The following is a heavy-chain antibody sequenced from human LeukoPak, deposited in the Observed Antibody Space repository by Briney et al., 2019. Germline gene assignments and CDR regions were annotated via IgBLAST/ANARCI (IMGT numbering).Heavy chain of an antibody. Sequence: GGSLRLSCAASGITFSSYSMNWVRQAPGKGLEWVSSISSSSSYIYYADSVKGRFTISRDNAKNSLYLQMNSLRAEDTAVYYCARGEDDYVWGSYRLHYYFDYWGQGTLVTVSS. J-gene: IGHJ4*02. CDR2: ISSSSSYI. CDR3: ARGEDDYVWGSYRLHYYFDY. D-gene: IGHD3-16*02. V-gene: IGHV3-21*01. CDR1: GITFSSYS.